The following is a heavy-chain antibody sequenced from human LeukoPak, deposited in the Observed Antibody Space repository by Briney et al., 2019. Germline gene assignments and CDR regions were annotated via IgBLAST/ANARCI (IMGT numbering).Heavy chain of an antibody. V-gene: IGHV1-8*02. CDR3: ARASSWRGNY. D-gene: IGHD6-13*01. CDR1: GYTFTSYG. CDR2: MNPNSGNT. J-gene: IGHJ4*02. Sequence: ASVKVSCKASGYTFTSYGISWVRQAPGQGLEWMGWMNPNSGNTGYAQKFQGRVTMTRNTSISTAYMELSSLRSEDTAVYYCARASSWRGNYWGQGTLVTVSS.